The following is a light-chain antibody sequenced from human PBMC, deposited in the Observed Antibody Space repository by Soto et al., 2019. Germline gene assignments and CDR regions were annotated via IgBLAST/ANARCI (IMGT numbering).Light chain of an antibody. J-gene: IGLJ2*01. CDR2: GTS. Sequence: QSVLTQPPSVSGAPGQRVTISRTGSSSNIGAGHDVHWYQQVPGTAPKLLIYGTSDRPSGVPARFSASKSGTSASLAITGLQAEDEADYYCQSYDSSLSVHVVFGGGTKLTVL. CDR3: QSYDSSLSVHVV. V-gene: IGLV1-40*01. CDR1: SSNIGAGHD.